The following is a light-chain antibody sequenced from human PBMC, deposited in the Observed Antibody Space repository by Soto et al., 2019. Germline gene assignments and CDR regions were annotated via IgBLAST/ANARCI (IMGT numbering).Light chain of an antibody. CDR3: ASWDGRLNRVV. V-gene: IGLV1-44*01. Sequence: QSALTQPPSASGTPGQRVTISCSGSSSNIGGNPVNWYQQFPGTAPKLLIYKNNQRPSGVPDRFSGSKSGTSASLAISGLQSEDETDYYCASWDGRLNRVVFGGGTKLTVL. J-gene: IGLJ2*01. CDR1: SSNIGGNP. CDR2: KNN.